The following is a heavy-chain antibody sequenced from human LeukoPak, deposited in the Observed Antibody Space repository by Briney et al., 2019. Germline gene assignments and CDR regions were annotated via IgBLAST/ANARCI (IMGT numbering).Heavy chain of an antibody. J-gene: IGHJ5*02. Sequence: ASVKVSCKASGGTFSSYAISWVRQAPGQGLEWMGGIIPIFGTANYAQKFQGRVTITADESTSTAYMELSSLRSEDTAIYYCAKVPPSITAAGNWLGPWGQGALVTVSS. D-gene: IGHD6-13*01. V-gene: IGHV1-69*13. CDR2: IIPIFGTA. CDR1: GGTFSSYA. CDR3: AKVPPSITAAGNWLGP.